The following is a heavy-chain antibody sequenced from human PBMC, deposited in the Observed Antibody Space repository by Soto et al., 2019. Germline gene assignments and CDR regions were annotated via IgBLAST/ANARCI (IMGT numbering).Heavy chain of an antibody. CDR1: GFSFDDYA. D-gene: IGHD2-8*01. J-gene: IGHJ3*02. V-gene: IGHV3-9*01. CDR3: VTAKLNAGVVGAFHI. CDR2: ISWNSGNI. Sequence: EVQLVEFGGGLILPGMSLRLSCAASGFSFDDYAMHWVRQAPGKGLEWVSGISWNSGNIGYAYSVQGRFTISRVNAKDSLYLQMNSLRVEDTALYYCVTAKLNAGVVGAFHIWGQGTMVTVSS.